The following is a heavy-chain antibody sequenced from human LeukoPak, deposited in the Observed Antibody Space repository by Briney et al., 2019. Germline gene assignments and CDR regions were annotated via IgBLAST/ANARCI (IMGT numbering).Heavy chain of an antibody. CDR1: GGSIRTSGYY. J-gene: IGHJ3*02. D-gene: IGHD3-10*01. Sequence: PSETLSLTCTVSGGSIRTSGYYWGWIRKPPGKGLEYFATIDSRGNAHYNPSLQSRVTISADMSKNQFSLKLSSVTAADTAVYYCARHNRNGSGLSFDIWGQGTMVTVSS. CDR3: ARHNRNGSGLSFDI. V-gene: IGHV4-39*01. CDR2: IDSRGNA.